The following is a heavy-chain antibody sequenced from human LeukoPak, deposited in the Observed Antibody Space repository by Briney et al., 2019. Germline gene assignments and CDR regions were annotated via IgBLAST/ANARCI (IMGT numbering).Heavy chain of an antibody. J-gene: IGHJ4*02. CDR3: ARGPTFYLEVHDY. V-gene: IGHV1-2*06. CDR2: INPNSGGT. D-gene: IGHD2/OR15-2a*01. CDR1: GYTFTGYY. Sequence: ASVTVSCTASGYTFTGYYMHWVRQAPGQGLEWMGRINPNSGGTNYAQKFQGRVTMTRDTSISTAYMELSRLRSDDTAVHYCARGPTFYLEVHDYWGQGTLVTVSS.